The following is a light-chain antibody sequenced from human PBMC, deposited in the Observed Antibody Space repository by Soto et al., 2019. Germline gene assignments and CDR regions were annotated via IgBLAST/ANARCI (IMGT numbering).Light chain of an antibody. CDR2: GAS. V-gene: IGKV3-15*01. CDR3: QHR. Sequence: EIVMTQSPATLSVSPGERATLSCRASQSVSSNLAWYQQKPGQAPRLLIYGASTRATGIPARFSGSGSGTEFTLTISSLQSEDFAVXYCQHRLGP. J-gene: IGKJ3*01. CDR1: QSVSSN.